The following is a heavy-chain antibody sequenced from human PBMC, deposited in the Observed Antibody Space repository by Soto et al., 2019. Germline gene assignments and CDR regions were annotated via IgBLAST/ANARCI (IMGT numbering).Heavy chain of an antibody. D-gene: IGHD3-10*01. CDR3: ARGPTMVRGVPRYYYYYCMYV. CDR2: INAGNGNT. J-gene: IGHJ6*02. CDR1: GYTFNSYA. Sequence: GASVKVSCKASGYTFNSYAMHWVRQATRQRLEWMGWINAGNGNTKYSQKFQGRVTITRDTSASTAYMELSSLRSEDTAVYYCARGPTMVRGVPRYYYYYCMYVWGQWTTVTVS. V-gene: IGHV1-3*01.